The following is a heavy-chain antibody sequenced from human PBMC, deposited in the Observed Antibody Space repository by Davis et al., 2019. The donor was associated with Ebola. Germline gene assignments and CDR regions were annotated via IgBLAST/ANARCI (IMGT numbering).Heavy chain of an antibody. D-gene: IGHD2-8*01. CDR1: GFTVSSNN. V-gene: IGHV3-53*04. CDR3: ARDPRSCTNGVCDYYGMDV. Sequence: GESLKISCAAFGFTVSSNNMNWVRQPPGEGLEWVSVIYSGGSTYYADSVKGRFTISRHNSKNTLYLQMNSLRAEDTAVYYCARDPRSCTNGVCDYYGMDVWGQGTTVTVSS. J-gene: IGHJ6*02. CDR2: IYSGGST.